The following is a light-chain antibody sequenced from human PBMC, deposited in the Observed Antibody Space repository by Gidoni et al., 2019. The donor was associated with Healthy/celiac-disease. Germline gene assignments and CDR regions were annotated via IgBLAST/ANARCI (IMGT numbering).Light chain of an antibody. CDR1: SSDVGGYNY. Sequence: QSALTQPRAVSGSPGQSVTISCTGTSSDVGGYNYVSWYQQHPGKAPNLMIYDVSKRPSGVPDRFSGSKSGNTASLTISGLQAEDEADYYCCSYAGSYTFYVFGTGTKVTV. CDR3: CSYAGSYTFYV. CDR2: DVS. V-gene: IGLV2-11*01. J-gene: IGLJ1*01.